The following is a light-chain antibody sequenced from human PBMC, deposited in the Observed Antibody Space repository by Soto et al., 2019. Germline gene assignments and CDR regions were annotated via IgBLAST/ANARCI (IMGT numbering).Light chain of an antibody. J-gene: IGKJ4*01. CDR1: QSVLYSSNNRNY. V-gene: IGKV4-1*01. CDR2: WAS. Sequence: DIVMTQSPDSLAVSLGESATINCKSSQSVLYSSNNRNYLAWYQQKPGQPPKLLIYWASTRESGVPNRYSGNGSETDFTLTISSLQDEDEAVYYCQQYYATPLTFGGGTKVEIK. CDR3: QQYYATPLT.